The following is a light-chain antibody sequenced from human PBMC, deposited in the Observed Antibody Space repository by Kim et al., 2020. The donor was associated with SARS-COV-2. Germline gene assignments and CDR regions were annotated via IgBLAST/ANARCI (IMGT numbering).Light chain of an antibody. CDR1: KLGDNY. V-gene: IGLV3-1*01. CDR3: QAWDSSVV. Sequence: VSVSPVQTASITCSGDKLGDNYVCWYQQKPGQSPVLVIYQDSKRPSGIPERFSGSNSGNTATLTISGTQAMDEADYYCQAWDSSVVFGGGTKLTVL. CDR2: QDS. J-gene: IGLJ2*01.